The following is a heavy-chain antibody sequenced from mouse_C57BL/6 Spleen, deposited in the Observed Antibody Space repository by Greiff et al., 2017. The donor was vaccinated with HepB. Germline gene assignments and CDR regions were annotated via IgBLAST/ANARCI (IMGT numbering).Heavy chain of an antibody. CDR1: GYAFSSYW. Sequence: RVESGASVKISCKASGYAFSSYWMNWVKQRPGKGLEWIGQIYPGDGDTNYNGKFKGKATLTADKSSSTAYMQLSSLTSEDSAVYFCATENYYGSPFDYWGQGTTLTVSS. CDR3: ATENYYGSPFDY. D-gene: IGHD1-1*01. J-gene: IGHJ2*01. CDR2: IYPGDGDT. V-gene: IGHV1-80*01.